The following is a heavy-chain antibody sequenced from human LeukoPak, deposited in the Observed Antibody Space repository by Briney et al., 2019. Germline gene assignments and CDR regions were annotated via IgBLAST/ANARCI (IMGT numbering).Heavy chain of an antibody. J-gene: IGHJ6*04. V-gene: IGHV3-33*01. CDR3: ARDPADIVVVVAATPPMGYGMDV. Sequence: GRSLRLSCAASGFTFSSYGMHWVRQAPGKGLEWVAVIWYGGSNKYYADSVKGRFTISRDNSKNTLYLQMNSLRAEDTAVYYCARDPADIVVVVAATPPMGYGMDVWGKGTTVTVSS. CDR2: IWYGGSNK. CDR1: GFTFSSYG. D-gene: IGHD2-15*01.